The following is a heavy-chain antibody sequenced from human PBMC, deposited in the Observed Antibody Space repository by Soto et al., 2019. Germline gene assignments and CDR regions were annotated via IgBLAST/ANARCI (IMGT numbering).Heavy chain of an antibody. D-gene: IGHD3-22*01. CDR2: ISGSGGST. V-gene: IGHV3-23*01. J-gene: IGHJ5*02. Sequence: EVELLESGGGLVQPGGSLRLSCAASGFTFSSYAMSWVRQAPGKGLEWVSAISGSGGSTYYADSVKGRFTISRDNSKHTLYLQMNSLGAEDTAVYYRAKDPIVVVNVQVPGWFDPWGQGTLVTVSS. CDR3: AKDPIVVVNVQVPGWFDP. CDR1: GFTFSSYA.